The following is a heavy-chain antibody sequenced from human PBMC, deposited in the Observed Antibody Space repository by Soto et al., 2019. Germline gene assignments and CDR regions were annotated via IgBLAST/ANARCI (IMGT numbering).Heavy chain of an antibody. V-gene: IGHV4-59*01. CDR2: IYYSGST. CDR3: ARGGPIYCTNGVCSYFDY. D-gene: IGHD2-8*01. Sequence: SETLSLTCTVSGGSISSYYWSWIRQPPGKGLEWIGYIYYSGSTNYNPSLKSRVTISVDTSKNQFSLKLSSVTAADTAVYYCARGGPIYCTNGVCSYFDYWGQGTLVTVS. CDR1: GGSISSYY. J-gene: IGHJ4*02.